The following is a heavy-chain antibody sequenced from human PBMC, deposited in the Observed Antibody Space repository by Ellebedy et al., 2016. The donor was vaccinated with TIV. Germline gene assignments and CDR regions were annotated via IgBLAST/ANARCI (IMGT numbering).Heavy chain of an antibody. V-gene: IGHV4-34*01. CDR3: ARGTLNYGIDY. D-gene: IGHD4-17*01. J-gene: IGHJ4*02. Sequence: MPSETLSLTCGIYGGSLSGHYWSWIRQPPGKGLEWIGEINHSGSTNYNPSLKSRVTISVDTSKNQFSLKLSSVTAADTAVYYCARGTLNYGIDYWGQGTLVTVSS. CDR1: GGSLSGHY. CDR2: INHSGST.